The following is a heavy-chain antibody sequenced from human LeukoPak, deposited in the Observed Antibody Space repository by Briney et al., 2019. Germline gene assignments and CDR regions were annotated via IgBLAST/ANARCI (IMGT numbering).Heavy chain of an antibody. V-gene: IGHV1-69*04. CDR2: IIPILGIA. CDR1: GGTFSSYA. D-gene: IGHD3-22*01. J-gene: IGHJ4*02. Sequence: SVKVSCKASGGTFSSYAISWVRQAPGQGVEWMGRIIPILGIANYAQKFQGRVTITADKSTSTAYMELSSLRSEDTAVYYCASGDYYDSSGYYWGQGTLVTVSS. CDR3: ASGDYYDSSGYY.